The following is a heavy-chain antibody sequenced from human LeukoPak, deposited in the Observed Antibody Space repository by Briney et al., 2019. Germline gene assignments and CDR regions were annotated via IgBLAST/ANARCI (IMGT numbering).Heavy chain of an antibody. Sequence: RGSLRLSCGASGFTFSSYAMSWVRQAPGKGLEWVSTISGSGGSTYYADSVKGRFTISRDNSKNTLYLQMNSLRAEDTAVYHCAKGALSRTDDFDIWGQGTMVTVSS. D-gene: IGHD3-3*02. CDR3: AKGALSRTDDFDI. CDR2: ISGSGGST. V-gene: IGHV3-23*01. J-gene: IGHJ3*02. CDR1: GFTFSSYA.